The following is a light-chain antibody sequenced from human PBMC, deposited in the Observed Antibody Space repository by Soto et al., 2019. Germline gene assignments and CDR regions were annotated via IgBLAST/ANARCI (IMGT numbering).Light chain of an antibody. CDR1: SSNIGAGYN. Sequence: QSVLTQPPSVSGAPGQRVTISCTGSSSNIGAGYNVHWYQQLPGTAPKLLIYVNSNRPSGVPDRFSGSKSGTSASRDITGLQAEDEADYYCQSYDSSLSGVVFGGGTKLTVL. V-gene: IGLV1-40*01. CDR3: QSYDSSLSGVV. J-gene: IGLJ2*01. CDR2: VNS.